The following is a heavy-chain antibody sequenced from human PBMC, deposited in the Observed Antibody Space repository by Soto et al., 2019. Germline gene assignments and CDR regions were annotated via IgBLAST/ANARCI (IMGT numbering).Heavy chain of an antibody. D-gene: IGHD2-8*02. Sequence: QVQLVQSGAEVKKPGSSVTVSCKASGVIFKNYAFSWVRQAPGQGLEWMGGIIPMFGTTNSAQSFQDRVTITADESTSTVYLELSSLRSDDTAIYYCARGIAYIQTGGNWFDPWGQGTLVTVSS. V-gene: IGHV1-69*01. CDR2: IIPMFGTT. J-gene: IGHJ5*02. CDR3: ARGIAYIQTGGNWFDP. CDR1: GVIFKNYA.